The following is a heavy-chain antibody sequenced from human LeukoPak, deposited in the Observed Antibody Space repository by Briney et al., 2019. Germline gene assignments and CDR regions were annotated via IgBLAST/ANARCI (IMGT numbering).Heavy chain of an antibody. CDR1: GFTFSSYS. J-gene: IGHJ4*02. CDR2: ISSSSSYI. D-gene: IGHD3-10*01. V-gene: IGHV3-21*01. CDR3: ARDPNTYYYGSGLIFDY. Sequence: GGSLRLSCAASGFTFSSYSMNWVRQAPGKGLEWVSSISSSSSYIYYADSVKGRFTISRDNAKNSLYLQMNSLGAEDTAVYYCARDPNTYYYGSGLIFDYWGQGTLVTVSS.